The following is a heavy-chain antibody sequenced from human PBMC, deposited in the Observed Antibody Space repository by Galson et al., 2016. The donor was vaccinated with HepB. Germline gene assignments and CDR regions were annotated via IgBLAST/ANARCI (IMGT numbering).Heavy chain of an antibody. Sequence: SETLSLTCAVFGGSISGYYWSWIRQPPGKGPEWIGEIKVMGSTNYNPSLKSRVTISVNTSKNQFSLKLSSVTAADTAVYYCARSFSGRVFEYWGQGSLVSVSS. CDR3: ARSFSGRVFEY. CDR2: IKVMGST. CDR1: GGSISGYY. D-gene: IGHD6-19*01. J-gene: IGHJ4*02. V-gene: IGHV4-34*01.